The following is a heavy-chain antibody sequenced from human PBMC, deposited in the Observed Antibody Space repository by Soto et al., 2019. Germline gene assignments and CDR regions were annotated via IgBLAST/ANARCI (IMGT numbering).Heavy chain of an antibody. CDR1: GFSLSAYG. CDR3: AKECGGDCHDAFDI. D-gene: IGHD2-21*02. J-gene: IGHJ3*02. CDR2: ISFDGSTQ. V-gene: IGHV3-30*18. Sequence: QVQLVASGGGVVQPGRSLRLSCAASGFSLSAYGMHWVHQAPGKGLEWVAVISFDGSTQYYADSVKGRFTISRDISKNTLYLQMNSLRAEDTAVYYCAKECGGDCHDAFDIWGQGTMVTVSS.